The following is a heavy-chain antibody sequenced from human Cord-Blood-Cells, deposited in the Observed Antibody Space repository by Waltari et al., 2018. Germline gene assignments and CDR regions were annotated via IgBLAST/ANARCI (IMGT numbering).Heavy chain of an antibody. D-gene: IGHD1-7*01. J-gene: IGHJ3*02. Sequence: QVQLVQSGAEVKKPGASVKVSCKASGYTFTSYYMHWVRQAPGQGLEWRGIINPSGGSTSYAQKFQGRVTMTRETSTSTVYMELSSLRSEDTAVYYCARPYNWNFAFDIWGQGTMVTVSS. CDR1: GYTFTSYY. V-gene: IGHV1-46*01. CDR3: ARPYNWNFAFDI. CDR2: INPSGGST.